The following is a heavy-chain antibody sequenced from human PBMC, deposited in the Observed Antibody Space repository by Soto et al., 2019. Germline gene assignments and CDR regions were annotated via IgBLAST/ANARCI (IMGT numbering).Heavy chain of an antibody. CDR1: GFTFSNAW. CDR3: TTDLARTIAGDY. V-gene: IGHV3-15*07. D-gene: IGHD6-13*01. Sequence: EVQLVESGGGLVKPGGSLRLSCAASGFTFSNAWMNWVRQAPGKGLEWVGRVKIKIDGGTTDYAAPVKGRFTISRDDSKNTLYLQMNGLKTEDTAVYYCTTDLARTIAGDYWGQGTLVTVSS. CDR2: VKIKIDGGTT. J-gene: IGHJ4*02.